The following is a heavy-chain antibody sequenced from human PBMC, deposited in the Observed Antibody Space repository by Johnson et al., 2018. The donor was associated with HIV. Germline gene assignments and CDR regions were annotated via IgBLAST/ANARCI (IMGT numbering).Heavy chain of an antibody. CDR2: IHSGGST. D-gene: IGHD3-10*01. CDR3: TTDWGLWFGELLHDAFDI. J-gene: IGHJ3*02. V-gene: IGHV3-53*01. CDR1: GLSVSINY. Sequence: VQLVESGGGLIQPGGSLRLSCAVSGLSVSINYITWVRQAPGKGLEWVSVIHSGGSTYYADSVEGRFTISRDNSKNTVLLQMNSLRAEDTAVYYCTTDWGLWFGELLHDAFDIWGQGTMVTVSS.